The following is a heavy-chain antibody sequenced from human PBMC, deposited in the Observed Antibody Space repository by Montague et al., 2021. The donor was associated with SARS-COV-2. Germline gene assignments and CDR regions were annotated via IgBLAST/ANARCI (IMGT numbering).Heavy chain of an antibody. Sequence: SETLSLTCTVSGDSVSHDFWTWIRQPPGKGLEWIGYVYYSRSSSYNPSPLGRVSIAFDTSKNQFSLRLSTVTAADTAIYYCVRDPAPGGSGRFYDYWGQGTLVAVSS. CDR2: VYYSRSS. J-gene: IGHJ4*02. V-gene: IGHV4-59*02. CDR1: GDSVSHDF. D-gene: IGHD1-26*01. CDR3: VRDPAPGGSGRFYDY.